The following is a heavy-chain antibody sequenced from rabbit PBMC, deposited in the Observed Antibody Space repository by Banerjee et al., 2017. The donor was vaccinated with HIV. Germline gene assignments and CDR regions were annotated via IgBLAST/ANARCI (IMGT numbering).Heavy chain of an antibody. J-gene: IGHJ4*01. CDR3: ARGGAGGVGYGHAPGL. CDR2: IYAGSSGDT. CDR1: GFSFSNKYV. Sequence: QEQLEESGGDLVKPEGSLTLTCTASGFSFSNKYVICWVRQAPGKGLEWIACIYAGSSGDTYYASWAKGRFTISKTSSTTVTLQLNSLTAADTATYFCARGGAGGVGYGHAPGLWGPGTLVTVS. D-gene: IGHD3-1*01. V-gene: IGHV1S45*01.